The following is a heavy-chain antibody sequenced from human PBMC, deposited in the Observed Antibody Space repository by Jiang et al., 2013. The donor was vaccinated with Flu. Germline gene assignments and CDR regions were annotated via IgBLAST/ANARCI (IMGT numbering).Heavy chain of an antibody. CDR2: IYSGGST. V-gene: IGHV3-66*04. D-gene: IGHD3-10*01. CDR1: GFTVSSNY. Sequence: QLVESGGGLVQPGGSLRLSCAASGFTVSSNYMSWVRQAPGKGLEWVSVIYSGGSTYYADSVKGRFTISRDNSKNTLYLQMNSLRAEDTAVYYCARHGGGYYYYYGMDVWGKGTTVTVSS. CDR3: ARHGGGYYYYYGMDV. J-gene: IGHJ6*04.